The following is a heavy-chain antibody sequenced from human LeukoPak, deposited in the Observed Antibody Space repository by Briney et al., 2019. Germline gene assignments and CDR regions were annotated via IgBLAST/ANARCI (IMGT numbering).Heavy chain of an antibody. V-gene: IGHV3-23*01. CDR2: ISGSGGST. Sequence: GGSLRLSCAASGFTFSDYYMSWVRQAPGKGLEWVSAISGSGGSTYYADSVKGRFTISRDNSKNTLYLQMNSLRAEDTAVYYCAKPDSSGWSTISVDYWGQGTLVTVSS. J-gene: IGHJ4*02. CDR3: AKPDSSGWSTISVDY. D-gene: IGHD6-19*01. CDR1: GFTFSDYY.